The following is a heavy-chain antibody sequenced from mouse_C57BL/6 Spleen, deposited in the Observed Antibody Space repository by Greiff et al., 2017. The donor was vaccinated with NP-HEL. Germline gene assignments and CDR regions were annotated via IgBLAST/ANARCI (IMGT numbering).Heavy chain of an antibody. CDR1: GFTFSSYA. CDR3: ARGGLGRGYFDY. J-gene: IGHJ2*01. CDR2: ISAGGGDT. V-gene: IGHV5-4*03. Sequence: EVKVVESGGGLVKPGGSLKLSCAASGFTFSSYAMSWVRQTPGKRLEWVATISAGGGDTYYPDNVKGRFTITRDNAKNNLYLQMSHLRSEDTAMYYCARGGLGRGYFDYWGQGTTLTVSS. D-gene: IGHD4-1*01.